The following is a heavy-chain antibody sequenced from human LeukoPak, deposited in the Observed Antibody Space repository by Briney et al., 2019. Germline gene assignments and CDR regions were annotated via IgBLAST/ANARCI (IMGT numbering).Heavy chain of an antibody. D-gene: IGHD6-13*01. V-gene: IGHV1-69*05. Sequence: SVKVSCEASGGTLSRYGIGWVRQAPGQGLEWMGGIIPKFGSTNYAQKFQDRLTLTTDESTSTAYMELSNLGSEDTAVYFCARDNIAASGVKYFQLWGPGTLVTISS. CDR2: IIPKFGST. CDR3: ARDNIAASGVKYFQL. CDR1: GGTLSRYG. J-gene: IGHJ1*01.